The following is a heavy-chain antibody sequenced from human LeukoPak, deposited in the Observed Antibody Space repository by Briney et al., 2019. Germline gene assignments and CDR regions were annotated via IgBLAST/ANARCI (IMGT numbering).Heavy chain of an antibody. Sequence: KPSETLSLTCTVSGGSVSSGSYYWSWIRQPPGKGLEWIGYIYYGGSTNYNPSLKSRVTISIDTSKNQFSLNLTSVTAADTAVYYCARGMGYSYGLYYFDYWGQGTLVTVSS. V-gene: IGHV4-61*01. CDR3: ARGMGYSYGLYYFDY. J-gene: IGHJ4*02. D-gene: IGHD5-18*01. CDR2: IYYGGST. CDR1: GGSVSSGSYY.